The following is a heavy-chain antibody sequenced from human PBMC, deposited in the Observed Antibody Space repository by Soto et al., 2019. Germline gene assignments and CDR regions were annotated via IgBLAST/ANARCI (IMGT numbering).Heavy chain of an antibody. J-gene: IGHJ3*02. Sequence: LRVSRGVAEVTSSGLSMSRFRKPQGKGLEWVSVIGGDGGSPNYADSVKGRFTVSRDNFKSTLFLQMDSLRAEDTAVYYCAKDSINRNGIYDPFDIWGQGTMVTVSS. CDR1: EVTSSGLS. V-gene: IGHV3-23*01. CDR3: AKDSINRNGIYDPFDI. CDR2: IGGDGGSP. D-gene: IGHD3-3*02.